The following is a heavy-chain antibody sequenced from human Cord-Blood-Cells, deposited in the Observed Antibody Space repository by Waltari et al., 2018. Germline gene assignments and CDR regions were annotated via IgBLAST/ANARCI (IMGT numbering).Heavy chain of an antibody. D-gene: IGHD6-13*01. V-gene: IGHV1-3*01. Sequence: QVQLVQSGAEVKKPGASVKVSCKASGYTFTSYAMHWVRQAPGQRLEWMGWINAGNGNTKYSQKFQGRVTITRDTSASTAYMELSSLRSEDTAVYYCARDLRSLAAAGTVDYWGQGTLVTVSS. CDR3: ARDLRSLAAAGTVDY. CDR2: INAGNGNT. CDR1: GYTFTSYA. J-gene: IGHJ4*02.